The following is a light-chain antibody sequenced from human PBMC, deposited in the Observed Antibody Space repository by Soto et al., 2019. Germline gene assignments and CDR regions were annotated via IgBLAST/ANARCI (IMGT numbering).Light chain of an antibody. CDR2: YDS. CDR3: QVWDSSSDHPV. J-gene: IGLJ2*01. Sequence: SYELTQPPSVSVAPGKTARITCGGKNIGSKSVHWYQQKPGQAPVLVIYYDSDRPSGIPERFSGSNSGNTATLTISSVEAGDEADYYCQVWDSSSDHPVFGGGTKLTVL. CDR1: NIGSKS. V-gene: IGLV3-21*04.